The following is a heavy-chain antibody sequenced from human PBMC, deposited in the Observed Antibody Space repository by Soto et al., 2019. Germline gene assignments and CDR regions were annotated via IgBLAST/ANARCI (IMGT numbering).Heavy chain of an antibody. CDR2: ISSSSSNI. Sequence: PGGSLRLSCAASGFTFSDYYMSWIRQAPGKGLEYISSISSSSSNIYYADSVKGRFTISRDNAKNSLYLQMNSLKTEDTAVYYCTRGNTQYYYYGMDVWGQGTTVTVSS. D-gene: IGHD5-18*01. CDR3: TRGNTQYYYYGMDV. V-gene: IGHV3-11*01. J-gene: IGHJ6*02. CDR1: GFTFSDYY.